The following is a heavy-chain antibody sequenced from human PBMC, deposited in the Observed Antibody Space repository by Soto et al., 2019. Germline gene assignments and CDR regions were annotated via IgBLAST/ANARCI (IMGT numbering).Heavy chain of an antibody. CDR3: ATQGLPNSSDYGMDV. V-gene: IGHV1-69*12. Sequence: QVQLVQSGAEVKKPGSSGKVCCKASGGTFSSYGISWVRQAPGQGLEWMGGIIPILGTADYTQKFQGRVTIIADESTSTAYMELSSLRAEDTAVYYCATQGLPNSSDYGMDVWGQGTTVTVSS. CDR1: GGTFSSYG. J-gene: IGHJ6*02. D-gene: IGHD2-15*01. CDR2: IIPILGTA.